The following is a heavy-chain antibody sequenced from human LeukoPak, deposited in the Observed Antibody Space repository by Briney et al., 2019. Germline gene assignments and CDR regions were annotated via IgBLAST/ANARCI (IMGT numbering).Heavy chain of an antibody. V-gene: IGHV1-18*01. D-gene: IGHD3-10*01. Sequence: ASVKVSCKASGYTFTSYGISWVRQAPGQGLEWMGWISAYNGNTNYAQKLQGRVTVTTDTSTSTAYMELRSLRSDDTAVYYCARSPPHYGSGSYSPGYWGQGTLVTVSS. CDR3: ARSPPHYGSGSYSPGY. CDR2: ISAYNGNT. CDR1: GYTFTSYG. J-gene: IGHJ4*02.